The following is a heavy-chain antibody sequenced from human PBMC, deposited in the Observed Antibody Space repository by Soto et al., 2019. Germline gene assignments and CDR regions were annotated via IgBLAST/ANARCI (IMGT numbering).Heavy chain of an antibody. V-gene: IGHV4-39*01. CDR2: IYYSGST. Sequence: PSETLSLTCTVSGGSISSSSYYWGWIRQPPGKGLEWIGSIYYSGSTYYNPSLKSRVTISVDTSKNQFSLKLSSVTAADTAVYYCARHLMTIFGVADNWFDSWGKGTLVTVSS. CDR1: GGSISSSSYY. D-gene: IGHD3-3*01. J-gene: IGHJ5*01. CDR3: ARHLMTIFGVADNWFDS.